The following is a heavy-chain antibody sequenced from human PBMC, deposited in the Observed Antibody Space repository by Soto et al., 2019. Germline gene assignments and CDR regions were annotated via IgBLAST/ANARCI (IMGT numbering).Heavy chain of an antibody. V-gene: IGHV4-34*01. D-gene: IGHD6-13*01. CDR3: ARLGQQLVRYYFDY. Sequence: TLLTLPLTYAVYGGNFSGYYWSWIRQTPGKGLEWIGEINHSGSTNYNPSLKSRVTISVDTSKNQFSLKLSSVTAADTAVYYCARLGQQLVRYYFDYWGQGTLVTVSS. CDR2: INHSGST. J-gene: IGHJ4*02. CDR1: GGNFSGYY.